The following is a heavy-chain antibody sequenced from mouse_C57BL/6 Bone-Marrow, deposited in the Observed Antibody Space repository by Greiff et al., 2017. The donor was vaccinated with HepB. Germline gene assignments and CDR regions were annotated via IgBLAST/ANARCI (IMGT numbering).Heavy chain of an antibody. CDR1: GFTFTDYY. CDR2: VYPYNGGT. Sequence: EVQLQQSGPVLVKSGPSVKISCKASGFTFTDYYMHWVKQSHGKSLEWIGLVYPYNGGTSYNQKFKGKATLTVDTSSSTAYMELNSLTSEDSAVYYCARKRVYGSSQMYFDVWGTGTTVTVSS. V-gene: IGHV1-36*01. D-gene: IGHD1-1*01. J-gene: IGHJ1*03. CDR3: ARKRVYGSSQMYFDV.